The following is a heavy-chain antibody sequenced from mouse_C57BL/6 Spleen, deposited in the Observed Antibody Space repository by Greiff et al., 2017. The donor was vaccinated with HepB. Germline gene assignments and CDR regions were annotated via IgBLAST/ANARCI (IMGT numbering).Heavy chain of an antibody. CDR2: IYPGGGYT. D-gene: IGHD1-1*01. V-gene: IGHV1-63*01. CDR3: ARVAYGSCLLGYFDV. CDR1: GYTFTNYW. Sequence: QVQLQQSGAELVRPGTSVKMSCKASGYTFTNYWIGWAKQRPGHGLEWIGDIYPGGGYTNYNEKFKGKATLTADKSSSTAYMQFSSLTSEDSAIYYCARVAYGSCLLGYFDVWGTGTTVTVSS. J-gene: IGHJ1*03.